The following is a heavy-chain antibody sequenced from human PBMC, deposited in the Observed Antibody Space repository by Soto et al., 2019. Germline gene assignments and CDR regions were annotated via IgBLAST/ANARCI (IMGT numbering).Heavy chain of an antibody. CDR1: GGSISSGGYY. CDR3: ARDRGGATMGTFDY. V-gene: IGHV4-31*03. CDR2: IYYSGST. Sequence: SETLSLTCTVSGGSISSGGYYWSWIRQHPGKGLEWIGYIYYSGSTYYNPSLKSRVTISVDTSKNQFSLKLSSVTAADTAVYYCARDRGGATMGTFDYWGQGTLVTVSS. J-gene: IGHJ4*02. D-gene: IGHD5-12*01.